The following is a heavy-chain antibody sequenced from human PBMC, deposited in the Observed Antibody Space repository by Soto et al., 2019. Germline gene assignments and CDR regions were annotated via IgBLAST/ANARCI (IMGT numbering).Heavy chain of an antibody. CDR3: AREAYYYGRGWFDP. CDR2: INSDGSST. Sequence: EVQLVESGGGLVQPGGSLRLSCAASGFTFSSYWMHWVRQAPGKGLVWVSRINSDGSSTSYADSVKGRFTISRDNAKNRLYLQMNSLRAEDTAVYYCAREAYYYGRGWFDPWGQGTLVTVSS. V-gene: IGHV3-74*01. D-gene: IGHD3-10*02. J-gene: IGHJ5*02. CDR1: GFTFSSYW.